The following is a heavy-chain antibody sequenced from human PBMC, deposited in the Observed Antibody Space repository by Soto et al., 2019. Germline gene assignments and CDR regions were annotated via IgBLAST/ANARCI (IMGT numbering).Heavy chain of an antibody. CDR2: INHSGST. Sequence: SETLSLTCAVYGGSFSGYYWSWIRQPPGKGLEWIGEINHSGSTNYNPSLKSRVTISVDTSKNQFSLKLSSVTAADTAVYYCARRGYYYDSSGYPAHGWFDPWGQGTLVTVSS. CDR3: ARRGYYYDSSGYPAHGWFDP. D-gene: IGHD3-22*01. CDR1: GGSFSGYY. V-gene: IGHV4-34*01. J-gene: IGHJ5*02.